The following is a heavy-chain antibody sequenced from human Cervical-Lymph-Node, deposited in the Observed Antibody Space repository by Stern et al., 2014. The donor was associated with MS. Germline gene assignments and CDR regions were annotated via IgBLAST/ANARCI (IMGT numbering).Heavy chain of an antibody. J-gene: IGHJ4*02. CDR1: GFSLSSSPVA. D-gene: IGHD3-22*01. CDR2: IYWDYDT. V-gene: IGHV2-5*02. CDR3: AHRRDGYSYFDY. Sequence: EESGPTLVKPTQTLTLTCTFSGFSLSSSPVAVGWIRQPPGEALEWLALIYWDYDTRYSPSLKNRLTVTKDSSKNQVVLTMTNMDPVDTATYYCAHRRDGYSYFDYWGQGSLVTVSP.